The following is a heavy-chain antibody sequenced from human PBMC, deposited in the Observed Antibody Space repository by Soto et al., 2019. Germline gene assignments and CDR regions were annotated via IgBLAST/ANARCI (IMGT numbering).Heavy chain of an antibody. CDR2: MNPNTGNT. CDR3: ARGSNHCSGGSCYSDWFDP. CDR1: GYTFTSSD. V-gene: IGHV1-8*01. J-gene: IGHJ5*02. Sequence: QVQLVQSGAEVKKPGASVRVSCKASGYTFTSSDVYWVQQATGQGLELMGWMNPNTGNTGYAQKFQGRVTMTRNTSISTAYMELSSLRSEDTAVYYCARGSNHCSGGSCYSDWFDPWGQGTPVTVSS. D-gene: IGHD2-15*01.